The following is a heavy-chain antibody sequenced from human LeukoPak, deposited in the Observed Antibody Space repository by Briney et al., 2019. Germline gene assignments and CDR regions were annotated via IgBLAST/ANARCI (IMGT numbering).Heavy chain of an antibody. Sequence: SETLSLTCAASGGPFSGYYWNWIRQPPGKGLEWIGEINHSGDINYNPSLKSRVTISVDTSKNQFSLKVRSVTAADTAVYFCARAPRCYDDSGGYSNYYYCAMDVWGQGTTVTVSS. CDR3: ARAPRCYDDSGGYSNYYYCAMDV. CDR1: GGPFSGYY. V-gene: IGHV4-34*01. J-gene: IGHJ6*02. CDR2: INHSGDI. D-gene: IGHD3-22*01.